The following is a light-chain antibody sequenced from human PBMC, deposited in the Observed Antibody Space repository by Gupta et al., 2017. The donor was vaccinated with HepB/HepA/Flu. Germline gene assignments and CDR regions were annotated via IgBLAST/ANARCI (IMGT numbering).Light chain of an antibody. J-gene: IGLJ2*01. CDR1: SSDVGSYNL. V-gene: IGLV2-23*02. Sequence: SALTQPASASGSPGQSITISCTGTSSDVGSYNLVSWYQQHPGKAPKLMIYEVTERPSGVSNRFSGSKSGTTASLTISGLQAEDEADYYCCSYAGSSTYVVFGGGTKLTVL. CDR3: CSYAGSSTYVV. CDR2: EVT.